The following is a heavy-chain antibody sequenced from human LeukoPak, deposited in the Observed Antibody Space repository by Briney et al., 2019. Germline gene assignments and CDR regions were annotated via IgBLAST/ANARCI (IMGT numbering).Heavy chain of an antibody. CDR3: AKALRYFDWLLYDAFDI. D-gene: IGHD3-9*01. Sequence: PGGSLRLSCAASGFTFSSYAMSWVRQAPGKGLEWVSAISGSGGSTYYADSVKGRLTISRDNSKNTLYLQMNSLRAEDTAVYYCAKALRYFDWLLYDAFDIWGQGTMATVSS. J-gene: IGHJ3*02. CDR2: ISGSGGST. CDR1: GFTFSSYA. V-gene: IGHV3-23*01.